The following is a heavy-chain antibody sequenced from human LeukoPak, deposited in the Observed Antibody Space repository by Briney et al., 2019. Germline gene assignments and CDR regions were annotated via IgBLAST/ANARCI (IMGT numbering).Heavy chain of an antibody. CDR3: ARDQGYTYGQTHYFDL. CDR1: GVSINPYY. D-gene: IGHD5-18*01. V-gene: IGHV4-4*07. CDR2: VYASGTT. J-gene: IGHJ4*02. Sequence: SETLSLTCSVSGVSINPYYWSWIRQSAGKGLEWIGRVYASGTTNYHPSLNCRVTLSVDMSKNHFSLRLSSATAADTAVYYCARDQGYTYGQTHYFDLWGQGILVTVSS.